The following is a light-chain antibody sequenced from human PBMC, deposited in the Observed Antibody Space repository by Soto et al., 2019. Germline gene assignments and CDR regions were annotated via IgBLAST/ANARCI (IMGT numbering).Light chain of an antibody. J-gene: IGLJ1*01. CDR1: RSNIGAGYD. V-gene: IGLV1-40*01. CDR2: GNS. CDR3: QSYDSSLSGYV. Sequence: QSVLKKPPEVYGGPGQRVTISCTGSRSNIGAGYDVHWYQQLPGTAPRLLIYGNSNRPSGVPDRFSGSKSGTSASLAITGLQAEDEADYYCQSYDSSLSGYVFGTGTKVTVL.